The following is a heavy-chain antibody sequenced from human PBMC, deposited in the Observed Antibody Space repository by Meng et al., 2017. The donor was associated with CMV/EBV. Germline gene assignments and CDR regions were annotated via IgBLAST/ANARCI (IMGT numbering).Heavy chain of an antibody. D-gene: IGHD3-10*01. CDR3: ARDIIHNYYYYGMDV. J-gene: IGHJ6*02. Sequence: GESLKISCAASGFMFSDYAMNWVRQAPGKGLEWVSYISSSGSTIYYADSVKGRFTISRDNAKNSLYLQMNSLRAEDTAVYYCARDIIHNYYYYGMDVWGQGATVTVSS. CDR1: GFMFSDYA. V-gene: IGHV3-48*03. CDR2: ISSSGSTI.